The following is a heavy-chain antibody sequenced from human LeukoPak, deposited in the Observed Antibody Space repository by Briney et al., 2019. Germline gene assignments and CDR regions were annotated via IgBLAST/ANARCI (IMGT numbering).Heavy chain of an antibody. Sequence: GASVKVSCKASGYTSTSSDINWVRQAPGQRLEWMGWMNPNSANTGYAQKFQGRVTMTRNTSISTAYMELSSLRSEDTAVYYCARGPPESSNSDYWGQGTLVTVSS. CDR2: MNPNSANT. V-gene: IGHV1-8*01. J-gene: IGHJ4*02. D-gene: IGHD6-13*01. CDR1: GYTSTSSD. CDR3: ARGPPESSNSDY.